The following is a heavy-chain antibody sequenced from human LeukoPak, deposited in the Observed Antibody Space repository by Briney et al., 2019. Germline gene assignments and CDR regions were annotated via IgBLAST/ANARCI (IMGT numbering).Heavy chain of an antibody. D-gene: IGHD1-1*01. CDR2: IWYDGNKK. CDR3: ARDLSGTTEYNWFDL. CDR1: GFTFSSYG. J-gene: IGHJ5*02. Sequence: PGGSLRLSCAASGFTFSSYGMRWVRQAPGKGLEWVAVIWYDGNKKYYVDSVKGRFTISRDNSKNTLYLQMNSLRDEDTAVYYCARDLSGTTEYNWFDLWGQGTLVTVSS. V-gene: IGHV3-33*01.